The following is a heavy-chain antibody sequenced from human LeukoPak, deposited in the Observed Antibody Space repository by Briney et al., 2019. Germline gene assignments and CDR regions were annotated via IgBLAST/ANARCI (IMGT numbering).Heavy chain of an antibody. V-gene: IGHV3-23*01. CDR3: AKGNLRGPPPNIDF. CDR2: ISKTGST. D-gene: IGHD5/OR15-5a*01. CDR1: GFTFSSYA. Sequence: GGSLRLSCAASGFTFSSYAMSWVRQAPGKGLEWVSAISKTGSTYYADSVKARFTISRDNSKNTLYLQMNSLTAEDTAVYYCAKGNLRGPPPNIDFWGQGTLVSVSS. J-gene: IGHJ4*02.